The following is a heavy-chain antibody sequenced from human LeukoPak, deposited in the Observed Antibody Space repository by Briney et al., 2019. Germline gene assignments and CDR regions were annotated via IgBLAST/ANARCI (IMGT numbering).Heavy chain of an antibody. Sequence: GGSLRLSCAASGFTFSNAWMSWVRQAPGKGPEWVGRIKRKTDGGTIDYAAPVKGRFTISRDNSKNTLYLQMNSLRAEDTAVYYCASLAVAGLRYDAFDIWGQGTMVTVSS. CDR3: ASLAVAGLRYDAFDI. CDR2: IKRKTDGGTI. D-gene: IGHD6-19*01. CDR1: GFTFSNAW. J-gene: IGHJ3*02. V-gene: IGHV3-15*01.